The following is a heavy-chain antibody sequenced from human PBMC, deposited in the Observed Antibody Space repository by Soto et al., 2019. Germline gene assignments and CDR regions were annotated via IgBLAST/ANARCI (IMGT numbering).Heavy chain of an antibody. CDR3: VRGRTVNDHAEFDS. D-gene: IGHD3-16*01. CDR2: MSYDENSK. Sequence: GGSLRLSCAASGFTFSSYSMHWVRQAPGKGLEWVAAMSYDENSKYFADSVKGRFTISRDNSKNTLSLQMNSLGPEDSAVYYCVRGRTVNDHAEFDSWGQGTLVTVSS. CDR1: GFTFSSYS. J-gene: IGHJ4*02. V-gene: IGHV3-30-3*01.